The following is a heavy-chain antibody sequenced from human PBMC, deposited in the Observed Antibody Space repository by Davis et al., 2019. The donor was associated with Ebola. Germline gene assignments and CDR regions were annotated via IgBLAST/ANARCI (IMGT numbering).Heavy chain of an antibody. CDR1: GGSISSYY. CDR3: ALHIVGTTRVFDY. Sequence: MPSETLSLTCTVSGGSISSYYWSWIRQPPGKGLEWIGYIYYSGSTNYNPSLKSRVTISVDTSKNQFSVKLNSVTAADTALYFCALHIVGTTRVFDYWGLGTMVTVSS. CDR2: IYYSGST. V-gene: IGHV4-59*08. J-gene: IGHJ4*02. D-gene: IGHD1-26*01.